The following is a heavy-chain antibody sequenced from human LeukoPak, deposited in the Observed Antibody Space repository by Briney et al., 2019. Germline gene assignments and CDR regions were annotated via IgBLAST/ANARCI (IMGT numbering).Heavy chain of an antibody. D-gene: IGHD3-3*01. Sequence: GGSLRLSCAASGFTFSSYSMNWVRQAPGKGLEWVSAISGSGGSTYYADSVKGRFTISRDNSKNTLYLQMNSLRAEDTAVYYCAKGGATIFGVVIRVYYGMDVWGQGTTVTVSS. CDR2: ISGSGGST. CDR3: AKGGATIFGVVIRVYYGMDV. J-gene: IGHJ6*02. V-gene: IGHV3-23*01. CDR1: GFTFSSYS.